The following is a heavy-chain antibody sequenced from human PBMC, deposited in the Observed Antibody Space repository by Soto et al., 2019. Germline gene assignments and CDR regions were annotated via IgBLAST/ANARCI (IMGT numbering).Heavy chain of an antibody. CDR1: GDTLRCYS. D-gene: IGHD3-22*01. CDR2: FYSSGSP. CDR3: AREYNYDSSGIGFDS. J-gene: IGHJ4*02. V-gene: IGHV4-59*01. Sequence: PQQNFYHNYTVSGDTLRCYSWSLCRQPPGKGLEWIGYFYSSGSPHHNPSLKSRVTISEDRSKNQFYLKLSSVTAADTAVYYCAREYNYDSSGIGFDSWGQGTLVTVS.